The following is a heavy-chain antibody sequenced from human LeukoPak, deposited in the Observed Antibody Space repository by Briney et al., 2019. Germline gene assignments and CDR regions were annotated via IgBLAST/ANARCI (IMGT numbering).Heavy chain of an antibody. CDR1: GFIFSSYS. J-gene: IGHJ4*02. V-gene: IGHV3-21*01. D-gene: IGHD3-3*01. CDR3: ARSTRFLEWLDY. CDR2: ISSSSSYI. Sequence: GGSLRLSCAASGFIFSSYSMNWVRQAPGKGLEWVSSISSSSSYIYYADSVKGRFTISRDNAKNSLYLQMNSLRAEDTAVYYCARSTRFLEWLDYWGQGTLVTVSS.